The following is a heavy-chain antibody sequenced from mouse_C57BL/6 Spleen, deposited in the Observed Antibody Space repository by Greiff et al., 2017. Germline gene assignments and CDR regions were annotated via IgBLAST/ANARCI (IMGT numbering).Heavy chain of an antibody. Sequence: VQLQQSGPGLVKPSQSLSLTCSVTGYSITSGYYWNWIRQFPGNKLEWMGYISYDGSNNYNPSLKNRISITRDTSKNQFFLKLNSVTTEDTATYYCARSMVSYAMDYWGQGTSVTVSS. CDR2: ISYDGSN. J-gene: IGHJ4*01. V-gene: IGHV3-6*01. CDR3: ARSMVSYAMDY. D-gene: IGHD2-2*01. CDR1: GYSITSGYY.